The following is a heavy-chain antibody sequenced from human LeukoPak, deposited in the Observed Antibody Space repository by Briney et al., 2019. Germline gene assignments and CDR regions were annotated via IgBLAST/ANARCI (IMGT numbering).Heavy chain of an antibody. D-gene: IGHD2-2*01. Sequence: PGGSLSLSCAASGFSFSPTWMHWVRRPPGQGPVWVARITSDGTSISYAESVKGRFTISRDNAKNTLYLQMNSLRVDDTAIYYCARDWYHAIDYWGQGTLVTVSS. V-gene: IGHV3-74*03. CDR3: ARDWYHAIDY. CDR1: GFSFSPTW. J-gene: IGHJ4*02. CDR2: ITSDGTSI.